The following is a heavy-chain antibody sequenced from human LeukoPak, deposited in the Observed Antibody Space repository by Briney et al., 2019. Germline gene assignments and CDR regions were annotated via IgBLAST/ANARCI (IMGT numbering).Heavy chain of an antibody. CDR3: ARIAYYDFWSGYWGYDY. J-gene: IGHJ4*02. Sequence: SGPALVKPTQTLTLTCTFSGFSLSTSGMCVSWIRQPPGKALEWLARIDWDDDKYYSTSLKTRLTISKDTSKNQVVLTMTNMDPVDTATYYCARIAYYDFWSGYWGYDYWGQGTLVTVSS. CDR2: IDWDDDK. CDR1: GFSLSTSGMC. V-gene: IGHV2-70*11. D-gene: IGHD3-3*01.